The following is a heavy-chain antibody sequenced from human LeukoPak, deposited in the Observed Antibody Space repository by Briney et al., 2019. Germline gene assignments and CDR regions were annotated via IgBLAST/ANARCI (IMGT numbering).Heavy chain of an antibody. J-gene: IGHJ5*02. CDR2: ITDSGGT. CDR1: GGSSSSDS. D-gene: IGHD2-2*01. CDR3: TRGRTSSSSWFDP. Sequence: SETLSLTCTVPGGSSSSDSWNWIRQPAGKGLEWIGHITDSGGTTYNPSFKSRVTMSIDTSKSQYSLRLTSVTAADTAVYYCTRGRTSSSSWFDPWGQGTLVTVSS. V-gene: IGHV4-4*07.